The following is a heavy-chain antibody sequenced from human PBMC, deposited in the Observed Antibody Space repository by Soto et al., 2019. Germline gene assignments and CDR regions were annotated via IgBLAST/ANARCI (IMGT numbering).Heavy chain of an antibody. CDR2: IYPGDSDT. CDR3: ARAPSVRPFGYYYYGMDV. Sequence: GESLKISCKGSGYSFSTYWIGWVRQMPGKGLEWMGIIYPGDSDTRYSPSFQGQVTISADKSISTAYLQWSSLKASDTAVYYCARAPSVRPFGYYYYGMDVWGQGTTVTVSS. CDR1: GYSFSTYW. D-gene: IGHD4-17*01. J-gene: IGHJ6*02. V-gene: IGHV5-51*01.